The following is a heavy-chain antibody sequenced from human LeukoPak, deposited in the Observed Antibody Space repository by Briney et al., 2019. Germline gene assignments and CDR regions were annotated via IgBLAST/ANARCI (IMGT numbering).Heavy chain of an antibody. V-gene: IGHV4-4*07. CDR3: ARSAHCSSTTECVSLDY. D-gene: IGHD2-2*01. J-gene: IGHJ4*02. CDR1: GGSISSYY. Sequence: SETLPLTCTVSGGSISSYYWSWIRQPAGKGLEWIGRIYTSGSTNYNPSLKSRVTMSVDTSKNQFSLKLSSVTAADTAVYYCARSAHCSSTTECVSLDYWGQGTLVTVSS. CDR2: IYTSGST.